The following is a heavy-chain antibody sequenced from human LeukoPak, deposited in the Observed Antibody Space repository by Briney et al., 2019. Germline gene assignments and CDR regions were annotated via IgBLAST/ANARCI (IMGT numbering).Heavy chain of an antibody. J-gene: IGHJ4*02. CDR3: ATSTSGYSYPKY. V-gene: IGHV4-59*01. CDR1: AGSISSYY. D-gene: IGHD5-18*01. CDR2: IYYSGST. Sequence: SETLSLTCTVSAGSISSYYWSWIRQPPGKGLEWIGYIYYSGSTNYNPSLKSRVTISVDTSKNQFSLKLSSVTAADTAVYYCATSTSGYSYPKYSGQGTLVTVSS.